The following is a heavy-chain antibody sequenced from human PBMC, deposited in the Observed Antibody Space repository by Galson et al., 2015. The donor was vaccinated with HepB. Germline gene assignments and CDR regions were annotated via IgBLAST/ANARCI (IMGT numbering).Heavy chain of an antibody. CDR1: EYIFAHYW. V-gene: IGHV5-51*03. CDR3: ARLVGGSPGYFDH. D-gene: IGHD3-10*01. J-gene: IGHJ4*02. Sequence: QSGAEVKKPGESVKISRQASEYIFAHYWIGWVRQMPGKGLVWLAIIFPTDFDTRYSPSFPGHVTISVDKAINTAYLQWSSLRASDTAVYYCARLVGGSPGYFDHWGQGTQVTVSS. CDR2: IFPTDFDT.